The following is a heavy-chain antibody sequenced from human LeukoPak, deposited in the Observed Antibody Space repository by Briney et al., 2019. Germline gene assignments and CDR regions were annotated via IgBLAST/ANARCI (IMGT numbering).Heavy chain of an antibody. CDR2: INAGNGNA. CDR1: GYTLTELS. J-gene: IGHJ6*02. CDR3: ARGGAAGTVSYYYYGMDV. Sequence: GASVKVSCKVSGYTLTELSMHWVRQAPGQRLEWMGWINAGNGNAKYSQKFQGRVTITRDTSASTAYMELSSLRSEDTAVYYCARGGAAGTVSYYYYGMDVWGQGTTVAVSS. V-gene: IGHV1-3*01. D-gene: IGHD6-13*01.